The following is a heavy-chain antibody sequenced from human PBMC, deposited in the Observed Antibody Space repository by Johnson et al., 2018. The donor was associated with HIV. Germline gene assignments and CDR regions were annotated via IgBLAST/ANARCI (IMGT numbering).Heavy chain of an antibody. CDR3: AREMGWLVLYYAVDI. V-gene: IGHV3-20*04. D-gene: IGHD6-19*01. CDR2: ISWGGGRT. J-gene: IGHJ3*02. CDR1: GFTFDDYG. Sequence: VQLVESGGGVVRPGGSLRLSCAASGFTFDDYGMSWVRQAPGKGPEWVSLISWGGGRTYYADSVKGRFTISRDNSKNTLYLQMNSLRAEDTAVYYCAREMGWLVLYYAVDIWGQGTMVTVSS.